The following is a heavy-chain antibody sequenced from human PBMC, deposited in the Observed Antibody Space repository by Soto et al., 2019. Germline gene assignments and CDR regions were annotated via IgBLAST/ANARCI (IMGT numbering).Heavy chain of an antibody. D-gene: IGHD1-26*01. J-gene: IGHJ6*03. CDR1: GFTFSDHY. V-gene: IGHV3-72*01. CDR3: ARAVPSASVSYYYYYMDV. CDR2: TRNKANSYTT. Sequence: PGGSLRLSCAASGFTFSDHYMDWVRQAPGKGLEWVGRTRNKANSYTTEYAASVKGRFTISRDDSKNSLYLQMNSLKTEDTAVYYCARAVPSASVSYYYYYMDVWGKGTTVTVSS.